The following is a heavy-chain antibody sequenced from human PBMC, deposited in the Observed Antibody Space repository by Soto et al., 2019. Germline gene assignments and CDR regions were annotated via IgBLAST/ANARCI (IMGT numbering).Heavy chain of an antibody. J-gene: IGHJ1*01. D-gene: IGHD1-26*01. Sequence: PGGSLRLSCAASGFTFSSYAMSWVRQAPGKGLEWVSAISGSGGSTYYADSVKGRFTISRDSSKNTLYLQMNSLRAEDTAVYYCAKDRLTLDRWELLRSEYFQHWGQGTLVTVSS. CDR1: GFTFSSYA. V-gene: IGHV3-23*01. CDR2: ISGSGGST. CDR3: AKDRLTLDRWELLRSEYFQH.